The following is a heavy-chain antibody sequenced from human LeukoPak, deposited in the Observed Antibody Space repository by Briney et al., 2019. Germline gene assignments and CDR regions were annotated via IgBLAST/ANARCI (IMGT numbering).Heavy chain of an antibody. Sequence: SETLSLTCTVSGGSISSHYWTWIRQPPGKGLEWIGYIYYSGSTIYSPSLRSRVIISVDTSTNKFSLRLTSVTAADTAVYHCARAPAGPPYYYMDVWGKGTTVTVSS. J-gene: IGHJ6*03. CDR3: ARAPAGPPYYYMDV. V-gene: IGHV4-59*11. CDR1: GGSISSHY. CDR2: IYYSGST.